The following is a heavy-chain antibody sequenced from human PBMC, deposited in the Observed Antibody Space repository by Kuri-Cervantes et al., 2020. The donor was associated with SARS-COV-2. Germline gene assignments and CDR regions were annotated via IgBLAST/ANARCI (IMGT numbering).Heavy chain of an antibody. V-gene: IGHV4-59*08. D-gene: IGHD6-13*01. CDR3: ARQLVGLGYSSSWLIDRSVLDNFDY. CDR1: GGSISSNY. J-gene: IGHJ4*02. CDR2: IYYRGST. Sequence: SETLSLTCTVSGGSISSNYWSWTRQSPGKGLEWIGYIYYRGSTNYNPSLKSRVTISVDTSKNQFSLKLSSVTAADTAVYYCARQLVGLGYSSSWLIDRSVLDNFDYWGQGTLVTVSS.